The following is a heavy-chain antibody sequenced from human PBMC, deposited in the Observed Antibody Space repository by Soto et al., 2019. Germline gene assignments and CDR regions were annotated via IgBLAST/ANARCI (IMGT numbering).Heavy chain of an antibody. CDR2: ISYDGSNK. CDR1: GFTFSSYG. D-gene: IGHD1-26*01. Sequence: GGSLRLSCAASGFTFSSYGMHWVRQAPGKGLEWVAVISYDGSNKYYADSVKGRFTISRDNSKNTLYLQMNSLRAEDTAVYYCAKDGATDYYYYMDVWGKGTTVTVSS. CDR3: AKDGATDYYYYMDV. J-gene: IGHJ6*03. V-gene: IGHV3-30*18.